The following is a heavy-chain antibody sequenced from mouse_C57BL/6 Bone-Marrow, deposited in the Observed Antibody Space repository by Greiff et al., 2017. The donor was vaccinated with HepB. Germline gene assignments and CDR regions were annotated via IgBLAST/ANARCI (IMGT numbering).Heavy chain of an antibody. D-gene: IGHD2-12*01. CDR1: GFTFSSYA. CDR3: ARDGATRRFAY. V-gene: IGHV5-4*01. Sequence: EVQGVESGGGLVKPGGSLKLSCAASGFTFSSYAMYWVRQTPEKRLEWVATISDGGSYTYYPDNVKGRFTISRDNAKNNLYLQMSHLKSEDTAMYYCARDGATRRFAYWGQGTLVTVSA. CDR2: ISDGGSYT. J-gene: IGHJ3*01.